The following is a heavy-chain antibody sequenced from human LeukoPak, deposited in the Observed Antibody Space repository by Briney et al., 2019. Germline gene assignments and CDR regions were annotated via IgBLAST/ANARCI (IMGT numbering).Heavy chain of an antibody. CDR3: ARYRWGYYDSSGYLDY. V-gene: IGHV4-59*01. CDR2: IYYSGST. D-gene: IGHD3-22*01. CDR1: GGSISSYY. Sequence: PSETLSLTCTVSGGSISSYYWSWIRQPPGKGLEWIGYIYYSGSTNYNPSLKSRVTISVDTSKNQFSLKLSSVTAADTAVYYCARYRWGYYDSSGYLDYWGQGTLVTVHS. J-gene: IGHJ4*02.